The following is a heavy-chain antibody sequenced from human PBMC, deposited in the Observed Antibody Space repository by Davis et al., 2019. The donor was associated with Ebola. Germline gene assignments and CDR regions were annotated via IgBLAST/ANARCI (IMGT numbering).Heavy chain of an antibody. CDR3: AKDLGLHHDYGDYVGWYFDL. CDR2: ISGSGGST. CDR1: GFTFSSYA. J-gene: IGHJ2*01. D-gene: IGHD4-17*01. V-gene: IGHV3-23*01. Sequence: GESLKISCAASGFTFSSYAMSWVRQAPGKGLEWVSAISGSGGSTYYADSVKGRFTISRDNSKNTLYLQMNSLRAEDTAVYYCAKDLGLHHDYGDYVGWYFDLWGRGTLVTVSS.